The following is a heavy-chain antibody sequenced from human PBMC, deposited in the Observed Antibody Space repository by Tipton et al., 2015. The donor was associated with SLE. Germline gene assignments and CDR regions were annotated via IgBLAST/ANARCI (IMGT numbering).Heavy chain of an antibody. V-gene: IGHV4-39*01. CDR2: IYYSGST. CDR1: GGSISSSSYY. J-gene: IGHJ3*02. D-gene: IGHD6-13*01. Sequence: TLSLTCTVSGGSISSSSYYWGWIRQPPGKGLEWIGSIYYSGSTYYNPSLKSRVTISVDTSKNQFSLKLSSVTAADTAVYYCARFKVIAAAFDAFDIWGQGTMVTVSS. CDR3: ARFKVIAAAFDAFDI.